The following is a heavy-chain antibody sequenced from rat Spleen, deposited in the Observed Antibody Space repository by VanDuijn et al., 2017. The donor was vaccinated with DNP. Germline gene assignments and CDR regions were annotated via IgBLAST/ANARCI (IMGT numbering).Heavy chain of an antibody. CDR3: ARQPSGMDY. V-gene: IGHV3-1*01. Sequence: EVQLQESGPALVKPSQSLSLTCSFPGYSIPSNYWGWIRNLPGDKMEWIGHISYSGSTTYKPSLESRISITRDTSKNQFFLHLNTVTTADTATYYCARQPSGMDYWGQGVMVIVSS. CDR1: GYSIPSNY. D-gene: IGHD1-4*01. J-gene: IGHJ2*01. CDR2: ISYSGST.